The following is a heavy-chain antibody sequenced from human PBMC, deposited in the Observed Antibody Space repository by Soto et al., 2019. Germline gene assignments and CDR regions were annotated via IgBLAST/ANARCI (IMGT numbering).Heavy chain of an antibody. J-gene: IGHJ6*02. D-gene: IGHD6-6*01. V-gene: IGHV4-39*01. Sequence: SETLSLTCTVSGGSISSSSYYWGWIRQPPGKGLEWIGSIYYSGSTYYNPSLKSRVTKSVDTSKNKISLKLSSVTAADTSVYYCGTSIAASPPYYYYYYGMDVWGQGTTVTVSS. CDR1: GGSISSSSYY. CDR3: GTSIAASPPYYYYYYGMDV. CDR2: IYYSGST.